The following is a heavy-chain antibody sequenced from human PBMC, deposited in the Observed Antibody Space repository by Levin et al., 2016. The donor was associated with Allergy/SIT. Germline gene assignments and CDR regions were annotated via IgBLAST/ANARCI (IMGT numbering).Heavy chain of an antibody. J-gene: IGHJ6*02. CDR2: IKQDGSEK. CDR1: GFTFSSYW. D-gene: IGHD3-3*01. Sequence: GESLKISCAASGFTFSSYWMSWVRQAPGKGLEWVANIKQDGSEKYYVDSVKGRFTISRDNAKNSLYLQMNSLRAEDTAVYYCARGVVIGGMDVWGQGTTVTVSS. CDR3: ARGVVIGGMDV. V-gene: IGHV3-7*01.